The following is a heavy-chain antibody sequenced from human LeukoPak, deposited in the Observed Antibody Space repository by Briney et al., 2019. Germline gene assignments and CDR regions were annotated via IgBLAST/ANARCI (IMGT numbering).Heavy chain of an antibody. CDR1: GGSIDAYY. CDR2: MFTSGDT. D-gene: IGHD6-6*01. CDR3: AREVIAAHNWFDP. J-gene: IGHJ5*02. Sequence: SETLSLTCTVSGGSIDAYYWTWIRQPGDKRLEWLGRMFTSGDTYYNPSLRGRVTMSADTSKNQFSLNLSSVTAADTAVYYCAREVIAAHNWFDPWGQGTLVTVSS. V-gene: IGHV4-4*07.